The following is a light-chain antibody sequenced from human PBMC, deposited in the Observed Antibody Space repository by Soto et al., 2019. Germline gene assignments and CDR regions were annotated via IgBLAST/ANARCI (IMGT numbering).Light chain of an antibody. CDR2: AAS. V-gene: IGKV3-20*01. J-gene: IGKJ4*01. CDR1: QSVSSSF. Sequence: EIVLTQSPGTLSLSPGERATLSCRASQSVSSSFLAWYQQKPGQAPRLLIYAASSRATGIPDRFSGSGSGTAFTLTISRLEPEDFAVYYCQQYGSSPGALTFGGGTKVDIK. CDR3: QQYGSSPGALT.